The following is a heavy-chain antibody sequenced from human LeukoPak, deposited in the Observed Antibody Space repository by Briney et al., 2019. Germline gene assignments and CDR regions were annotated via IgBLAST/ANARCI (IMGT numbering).Heavy chain of an antibody. CDR3: ARDPEYSLSLLDY. Sequence: SQTLSLTCAISGDSVSSNGAAWNWIRQSPSRGLEWLGRTYYRSKWYNDYAVSVRSRITINPDTSKNQLSLQLNSVTPEDTAVYYCARDPEYSLSLLDYWGQGTLVTVSS. J-gene: IGHJ4*02. V-gene: IGHV6-1*01. D-gene: IGHD6-6*01. CDR2: TYYRSKWYN. CDR1: GDSVSSNGAA.